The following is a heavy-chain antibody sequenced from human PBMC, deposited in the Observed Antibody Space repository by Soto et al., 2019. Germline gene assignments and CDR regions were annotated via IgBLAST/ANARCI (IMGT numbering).Heavy chain of an antibody. CDR2: IYPGDSDT. CDR1: GYSFTSYW. CDR3: ARLKRDGYNYSPLYY. J-gene: IGHJ4*02. D-gene: IGHD5-12*01. V-gene: IGHV5-51*03. Sequence: EVQLVQSGAEVKKPGESLKISCKGSGYSFTSYWIDWVRQVRGKGLEWMGIIYPGDSDTRYSPSFQGQVTISADKSISTAYLQWSSLKASDTAMYYCARLKRDGYNYSPLYYWGQGTLVTVSS.